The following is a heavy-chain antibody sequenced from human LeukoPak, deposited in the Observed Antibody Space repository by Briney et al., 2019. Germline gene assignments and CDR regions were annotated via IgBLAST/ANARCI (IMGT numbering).Heavy chain of an antibody. J-gene: IGHJ4*02. D-gene: IGHD5-12*01. CDR1: GGSLSGYY. CDR3: ARGGDSGYDYTRGTYFDY. V-gene: IGHV4-34*01. Sequence: SETLSLTCAVYGGSLSGYYWSWIRQPPGKGLEWIGEINHSGSTNYNPSLKSRVTISVDTSKNQFSLKLSSVTAADTAVYYCARGGDSGYDYTRGTYFDYWGQGTLVTVSS. CDR2: INHSGST.